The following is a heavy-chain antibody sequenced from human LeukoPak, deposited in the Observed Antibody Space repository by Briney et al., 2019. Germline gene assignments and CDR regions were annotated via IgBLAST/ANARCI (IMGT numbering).Heavy chain of an antibody. D-gene: IGHD4-17*01. Sequence: PGGSLRLSCAASGFTVSGNYMNWVRQAPGKGLEWVSVIYSGGSTYYAASVKGRFTISRDNSKNTLYLQMNSLRAEDTAVYYCASPGMATVTPPYYLDYWGQGTLVTVSS. CDR3: ASPGMATVTPPYYLDY. J-gene: IGHJ4*02. CDR1: GFTVSGNY. V-gene: IGHV3-53*01. CDR2: IYSGGST.